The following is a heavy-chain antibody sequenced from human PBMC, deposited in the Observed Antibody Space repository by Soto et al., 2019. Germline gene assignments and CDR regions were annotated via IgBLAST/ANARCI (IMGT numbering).Heavy chain of an antibody. V-gene: IGHV3-74*03. CDR3: VRDQDSRGFSVFNL. D-gene: IGHD3-22*01. J-gene: IGHJ5*02. CDR1: GFTLSSFF. Sequence: PGGSLRLSCGASGFTLSSFFIHWVRQGPGKGLVWVSRISNDGSTTTYADSVKGRFTISRDNAKNTLYLQMNSLRAEDTAVYFCVRDQDSRGFSVFNLWGQGTQVTVSS. CDR2: ISNDGSTT.